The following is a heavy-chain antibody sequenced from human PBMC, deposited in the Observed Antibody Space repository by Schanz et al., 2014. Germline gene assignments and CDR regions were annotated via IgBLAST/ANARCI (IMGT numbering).Heavy chain of an antibody. J-gene: IGHJ6*02. Sequence: QVQLRESGPGLVKPSKTLSLTCTVSGGSISSYYWSWIRQPAGKGLEWIGCIFTSGSTDYNPSLKSRVTMSVDTSKNQFPLKLSSVPAADTAVYYCARGGRTTYNYYYGMDVWGQGTTVTVSS. CDR1: GGSISSYY. CDR2: IFTSGST. V-gene: IGHV4-4*07. D-gene: IGHD1-1*01. CDR3: ARGGRTTYNYYYGMDV.